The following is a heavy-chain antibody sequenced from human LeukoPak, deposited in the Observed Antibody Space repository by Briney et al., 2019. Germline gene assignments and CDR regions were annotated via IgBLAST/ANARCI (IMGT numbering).Heavy chain of an antibody. Sequence: SETLSLTCAVYGGSFSGYYWSWIRQPPGKGLEWIGEINHSGSTNYNPSLKSRVTISVDTSENQFSLKLSSVTAADTAVYYCARGLKITMVRGVTHPFDYWGQGTLVTVSS. D-gene: IGHD3-10*01. CDR1: GGSFSGYY. CDR3: ARGLKITMVRGVTHPFDY. J-gene: IGHJ4*02. CDR2: INHSGST. V-gene: IGHV4-34*01.